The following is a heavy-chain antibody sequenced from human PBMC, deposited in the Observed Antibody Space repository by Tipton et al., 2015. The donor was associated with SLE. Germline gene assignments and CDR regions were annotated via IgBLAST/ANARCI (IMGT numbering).Heavy chain of an antibody. CDR2: INHSGST. D-gene: IGHD6-19*01. V-gene: IGHV4-34*01. CDR1: GGSFSGYY. CDR3: ARRGGVAVAA. J-gene: IGHJ4*02. Sequence: TLSLTCAVYGGSFSGYYWSWIRQPPGKGLVWIGEINHSGSTNYNPSLKSRVTISVDTSKNQFSLKLSSVTAADTAVYYCARRGGVAVAAWGQGTLVTVSS.